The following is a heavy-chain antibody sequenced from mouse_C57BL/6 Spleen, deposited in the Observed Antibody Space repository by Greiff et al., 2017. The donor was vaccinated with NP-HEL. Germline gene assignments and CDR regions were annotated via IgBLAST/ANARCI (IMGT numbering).Heavy chain of an antibody. Sequence: EVQRVESGGGLVKPGGSLKLSCAASGFTFSSYAMSWVRQTPETRLEWVATISDGGSYTYYPDNVKGRFTISRDNAKNNLYLQMSHLKSEDTAMYYCARDRGAPMDYWGQGTSVTVSS. CDR1: GFTFSSYA. V-gene: IGHV5-4*01. J-gene: IGHJ4*01. CDR3: ARDRGAPMDY. CDR2: ISDGGSYT. D-gene: IGHD3-1*01.